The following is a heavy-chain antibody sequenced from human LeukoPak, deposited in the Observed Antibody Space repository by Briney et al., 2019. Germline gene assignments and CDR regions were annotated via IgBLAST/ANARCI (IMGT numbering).Heavy chain of an antibody. CDR3: ARESSVGAHKAFDY. V-gene: IGHV3-11*04. Sequence: GGSLRLSCAASGFTFSDYYLSWIRQAPGKGLEWVSYISSSGSTIYYADSVKGRFTISRDNAKNSLYLQMNSLRAEDTAVYYCARESSVGAHKAFDYWGQGTLVTVSS. J-gene: IGHJ4*02. CDR2: ISSSGSTI. D-gene: IGHD1-26*01. CDR1: GFTFSDYY.